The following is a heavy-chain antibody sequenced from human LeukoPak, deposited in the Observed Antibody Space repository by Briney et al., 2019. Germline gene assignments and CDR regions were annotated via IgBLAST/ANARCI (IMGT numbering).Heavy chain of an antibody. J-gene: IGHJ5*02. Sequence: ASVKVSCKASGYTFTSYYMHWVRQAPGQGLEWMGIINPSGGSTSYAQKFQGRVTMTRDMSTSTVYMELSSRRSEDTAVYYCARDDYNAGGRNWNWFDPWGQGTLVTVSS. CDR2: INPSGGST. D-gene: IGHD4-11*01. V-gene: IGHV1-46*01. CDR1: GYTFTSYY. CDR3: ARDDYNAGGRNWNWFDP.